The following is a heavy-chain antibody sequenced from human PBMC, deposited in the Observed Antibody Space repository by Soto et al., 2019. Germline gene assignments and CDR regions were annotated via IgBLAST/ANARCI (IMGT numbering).Heavy chain of an antibody. CDR1: GGSFSGYY. V-gene: IGHV4-34*01. J-gene: IGHJ5*02. D-gene: IGHD2-15*01. CDR3: GRLGCSGCSCVLDGNGIDL. CDR2: INHSGST. Sequence: SETLSLTCAVSGGSFSGYYWNWIRQPPGKGLEWIAEINHSGSTNYNPSLKRRGTISVDTTKNQLSLMLSSVTTADTAAYYCGRLGCSGCSCVLDGNGIDLWGQGTLVTVSS.